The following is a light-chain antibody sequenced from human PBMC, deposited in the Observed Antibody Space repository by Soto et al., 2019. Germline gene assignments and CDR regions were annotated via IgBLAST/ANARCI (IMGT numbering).Light chain of an antibody. Sequence: QSVLTQPPSASGTPGQRAPFSFSGSSSTTGSNTVNWYQQLPGTAPKLLIYSNNQRPSGVPDRFSGSKSGTSASLAISGLHSEDEADYYCAAWDDSLNGWVFGGGTKLTVL. CDR1: SSTTGSNT. J-gene: IGLJ3*02. CDR3: AAWDDSLNGWV. V-gene: IGLV1-44*01. CDR2: SNN.